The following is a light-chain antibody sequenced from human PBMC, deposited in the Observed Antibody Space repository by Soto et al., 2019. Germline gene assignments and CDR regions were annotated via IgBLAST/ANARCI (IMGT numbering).Light chain of an antibody. J-gene: IGKJ5*01. V-gene: IGKV3-20*01. CDR1: QSVTSFY. CDR3: QQYGSSPIT. Sequence: EIVLTQSPATLSLSPGERATLSCRASQSVTSFYLAWYQQKPGQAPRLLIYGASSRATGIPDRFSGSGSGRDFSLTISRLVLEDFAVYYCQQYGSSPITFGQGTRLEI. CDR2: GAS.